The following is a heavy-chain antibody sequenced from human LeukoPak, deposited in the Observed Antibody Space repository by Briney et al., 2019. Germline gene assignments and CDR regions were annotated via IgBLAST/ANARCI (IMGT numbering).Heavy chain of an antibody. D-gene: IGHD3-22*01. CDR1: GGSISSYY. CDR2: INYSGST. CDR3: ARDLHDRTLHY. Sequence: SETLSLTCTVSGGSISSYYWSWIRQPPGKGLEWIGYINYSGSTNYNPSLKSRVTISVDTSKNQFSLKLSSVTAADTAVYYCARDLHDRTLHYWGQGTLVTVSS. J-gene: IGHJ4*02. V-gene: IGHV4-59*01.